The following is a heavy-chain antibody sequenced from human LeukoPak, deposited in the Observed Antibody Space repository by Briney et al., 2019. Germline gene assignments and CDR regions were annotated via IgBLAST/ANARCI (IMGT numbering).Heavy chain of an antibody. CDR2: IWYDGSNK. J-gene: IGHJ4*02. Sequence: PGRSLRLSCAASGFTFSSYGMHWVRQAPGKGLEWVAVIWYDGSNKYYADSVKGRFTISRDNSKNTLYLQMNSLRAEDTAVYYCAKDLGYCSGGSCYSSDYFDYWGQGTLVTVSS. V-gene: IGHV3-33*06. D-gene: IGHD2-15*01. CDR3: AKDLGYCSGGSCYSSDYFDY. CDR1: GFTFSSYG.